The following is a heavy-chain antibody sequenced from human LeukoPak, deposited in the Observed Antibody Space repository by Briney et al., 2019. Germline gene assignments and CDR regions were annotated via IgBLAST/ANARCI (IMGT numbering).Heavy chain of an antibody. CDR3: ARASRGYSYGSVFDY. CDR1: GGSFSGYY. V-gene: IGHV4-34*01. Sequence: SETLSLTCAVYGGSFSGYYWSWTRQPPGKGLEWIGEINHSGSTNYNPSLKSRVTISVDTSKNQFSLKLSSVTAADTAVYYCARASRGYSYGSVFDYWGQGTLVTVSS. CDR2: INHSGST. D-gene: IGHD5-18*01. J-gene: IGHJ4*02.